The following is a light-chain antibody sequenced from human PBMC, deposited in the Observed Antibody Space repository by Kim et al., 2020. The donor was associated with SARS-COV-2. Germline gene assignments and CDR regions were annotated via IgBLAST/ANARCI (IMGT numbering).Light chain of an antibody. CDR1: KLGDKY. CDR2: QDN. Sequence: SYELTQPPSVSVSPGQTASITCSGDKLGDKYACWYQQKPGQSPVLVIYQDNKRPSGIPERFSGSNSGNTATLTISGTQAMDEADYCCQAWDSSTAHVVFG. J-gene: IGLJ2*01. V-gene: IGLV3-1*01. CDR3: QAWDSSTAHVV.